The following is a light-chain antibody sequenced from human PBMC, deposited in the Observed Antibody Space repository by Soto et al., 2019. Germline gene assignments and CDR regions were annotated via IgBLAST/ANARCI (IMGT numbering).Light chain of an antibody. Sequence: DIQMTQSPSTLSASVGDRVTITCRANQGISTSLAWYQQKAGKAPKLLIYKASSLDIGVPSRFSGSGSGTGFTLTISRLQPDDFATYCWQQYNSYPRTFGQGTKVDLK. CDR3: QQYNSYPRT. J-gene: IGKJ2*01. V-gene: IGKV1-5*03. CDR1: QGISTS. CDR2: KAS.